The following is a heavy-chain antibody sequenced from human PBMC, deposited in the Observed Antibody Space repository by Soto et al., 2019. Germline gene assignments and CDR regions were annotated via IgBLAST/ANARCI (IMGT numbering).Heavy chain of an antibody. D-gene: IGHD6-19*01. CDR2: ISGSGGST. CDR3: AKDQGYSSGWFDY. CDR1: GFTFSSYA. J-gene: IGHJ4*02. V-gene: IGHV3-23*01. Sequence: GGSLRLSCAASGFTFSSYAMSWVRQAPGKGLEWVSAISGSGGSTYYADSVKGRFTISRDNSKNTLYLQMNSLRAEYTAVYYCAKDQGYSSGWFDYWGQGTLVTVSS.